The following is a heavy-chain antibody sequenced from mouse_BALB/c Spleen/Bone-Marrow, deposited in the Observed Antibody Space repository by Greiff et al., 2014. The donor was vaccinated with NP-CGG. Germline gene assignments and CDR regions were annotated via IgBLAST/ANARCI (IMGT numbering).Heavy chain of an antibody. Sequence: VQLQQSGAELARPGASVQMSCKASGYTFTSYTMHWVKQRPGQGLEWIGYINPSSGYTNYNQKFKDKATLTADKSSSTAYMQLSSLTSEDSAVYYCAAGYYGNSGWFAYWGQGTLVTVSA. D-gene: IGHD2-1*01. V-gene: IGHV1-4*01. CDR2: INPSSGYT. J-gene: IGHJ3*01. CDR3: AAGYYGNSGWFAY. CDR1: GYTFTSYT.